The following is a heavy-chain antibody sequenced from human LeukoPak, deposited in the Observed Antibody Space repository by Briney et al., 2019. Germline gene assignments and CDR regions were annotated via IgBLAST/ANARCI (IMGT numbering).Heavy chain of an antibody. V-gene: IGHV3-15*01. CDR3: TADMPTSSRASDY. CDR1: GFTFSDAW. J-gene: IGHJ4*02. Sequence: GGSLRLSCAASGFTFSDAWMSWVRQAPGMGLEWVGRIKSKTDGGTTDYAAPVKSRFTISRDDSKTTLYLQINSLKTDDTAVYYCTADMPTSSRASDYWGQGTLVTVSS. D-gene: IGHD1-26*01. CDR2: IKSKTDGGTT.